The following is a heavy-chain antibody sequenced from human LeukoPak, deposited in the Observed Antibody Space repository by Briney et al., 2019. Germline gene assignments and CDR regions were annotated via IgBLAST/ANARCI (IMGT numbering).Heavy chain of an antibody. CDR2: IKSKTDGGTT. CDR3: TTFPFSGY. CDR1: GFTFSNAW. J-gene: IGHJ4*02. D-gene: IGHD6-19*01. V-gene: IGHV3-15*01. Sequence: GGSLRLSCAASGFTFSNAWMSWVRQAPGKGLEWVGCIKSKTDGGTTDYAAPVKGRFTISRDDSKNTLYLQMNSLKTEDTAVYYCTTFPFSGYWGQGTLVTVSS.